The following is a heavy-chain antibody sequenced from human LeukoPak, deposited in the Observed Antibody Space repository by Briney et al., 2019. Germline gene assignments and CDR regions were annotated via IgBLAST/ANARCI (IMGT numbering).Heavy chain of an antibody. CDR3: ARDTFGTSRPSDP. J-gene: IGHJ5*02. CDR1: GYTVTTYT. D-gene: IGHD1-14*01. V-gene: IGHV1-3*04. CDR2: INTGNGNT. Sequence: ASVKVSCKASGYTVTTYTIHWVRQAPGQRLEWMGWINTGNGNTKYSERFQGRVTITRDTSASSAYMELSSLRSEDTAVYYCARDTFGTSRPSDPWGQGTLVTVSS.